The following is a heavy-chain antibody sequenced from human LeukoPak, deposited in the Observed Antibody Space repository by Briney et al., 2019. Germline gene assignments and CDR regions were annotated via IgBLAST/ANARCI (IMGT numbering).Heavy chain of an antibody. Sequence: ASVKVSCNASGFTFSSSGISWVRQAPGQGLEWMAWISVYNGNTNYAQNLQDRVTMTTDTSTNTAYMELRSLRSDDTAVYYCARDSPGYSSGWYPDYWGQGTLVTVSS. D-gene: IGHD6-19*01. V-gene: IGHV1-18*01. J-gene: IGHJ4*02. CDR3: ARDSPGYSSGWYPDY. CDR2: ISVYNGNT. CDR1: GFTFSSSG.